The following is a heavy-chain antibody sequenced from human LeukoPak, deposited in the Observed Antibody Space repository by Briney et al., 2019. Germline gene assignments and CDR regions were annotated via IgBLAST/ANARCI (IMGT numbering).Heavy chain of an antibody. CDR2: INSNSCGT. V-gene: IGHV1-2*02. Sequence: ASVKVSCKASGYTFTGYYMHWVRQAPGQGLEWMGWINSNSCGTNYAQKFQGRVTMTRDTSISTAYMELSRLRSDDTAVYYCARDLFKGSLQVWSGYDCMSQYYYGMDVWGQGATVTVSS. CDR1: GYTFTGYY. J-gene: IGHJ6*02. D-gene: IGHD5-12*01. CDR3: ARDLFKGSLQVWSGYDCMSQYYYGMDV.